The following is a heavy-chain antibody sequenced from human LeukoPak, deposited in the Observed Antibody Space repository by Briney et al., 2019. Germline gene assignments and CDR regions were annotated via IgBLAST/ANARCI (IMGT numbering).Heavy chain of an antibody. CDR3: AKEYGYDYNYFYSMDV. V-gene: IGHV3-23*01. CDR2: ISGSAVIT. CDR1: GLTFINFG. Sequence: GGSLRLSCAASGLTFINFGMTWVRQAPGKGLEWVSAISGSAVITFYADSVKGRFTISRDNSKNTVYLQMNSLRAEDTAVYFCAKEYGYDYNYFYSMDVWGKGTTVTISS. D-gene: IGHD1-1*01. J-gene: IGHJ6*03.